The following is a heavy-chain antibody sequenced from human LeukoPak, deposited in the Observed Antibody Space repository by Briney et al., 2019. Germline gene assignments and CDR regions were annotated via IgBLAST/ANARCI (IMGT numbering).Heavy chain of an antibody. CDR2: VTTISTYV. J-gene: IGHJ4*02. D-gene: IGHD2-8*02. CDR3: ARVGYSSGYSGNYYDY. V-gene: IGHV3-21*01. Sequence: GGSLTLPCAASGFTFGQFNIDWLPQAPGKGREGVTSVTTISTYVTYSDSVKGRFTVSRDNAENSVYLQMNGLTVDDTAVYFCARVGYSSGYSGNYYDYWGQGTLGRRLL. CDR1: GFTFGQFN.